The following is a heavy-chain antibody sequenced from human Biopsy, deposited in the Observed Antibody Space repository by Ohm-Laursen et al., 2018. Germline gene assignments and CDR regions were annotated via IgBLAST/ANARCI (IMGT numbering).Heavy chain of an antibody. J-gene: IGHJ6*02. CDR3: ARDDYYYDLDV. CDR2: ISAYNNNNT. Sequence: ASVKVSCKVSGYTFGNYGVTWVRQAPGQGLEWMGWISAYNNNNTNYAQRFQGRVTMTTDTSTSTAYMELRGLTSDDTAVYYCARDDYYYDLDVWGQGTTVTVSS. V-gene: IGHV1-18*01. CDR1: GYTFGNYG.